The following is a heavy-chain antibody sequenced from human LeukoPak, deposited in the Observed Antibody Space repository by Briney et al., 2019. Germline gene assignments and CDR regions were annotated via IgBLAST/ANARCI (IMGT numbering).Heavy chain of an antibody. CDR3: ARDAPHYYDSIGVDI. CDR1: GGSISSYY. Sequence: SETLSLTCTVSGGSISSYYWSWIRQPPGKGLEWIGYIYYSGSTNYNPSLKSRVTISVDTSKNQFSLKPSSVTAADTAVYYCARDAPHYYDSIGVDIWGQGTMVTVSS. CDR2: IYYSGST. V-gene: IGHV4-59*01. D-gene: IGHD3-22*01. J-gene: IGHJ3*02.